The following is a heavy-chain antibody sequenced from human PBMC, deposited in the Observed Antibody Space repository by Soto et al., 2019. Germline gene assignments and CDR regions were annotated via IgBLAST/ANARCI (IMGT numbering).Heavy chain of an antibody. Sequence: QLQLQRPGSVLVKPSQTLSLTCAVSGGSTSIGGYSWGWIGRPPGQGLEGMGKVYNIGSTYSNPSFKSRVTIPVDRSKNQFSLKLSSVTAADTAVYYCARGQVVAAQHWGQGTLVTVSS. J-gene: IGHJ4*02. CDR2: VYNIGST. V-gene: IGHV4-30-2*01. CDR3: ARGQVVAAQH. D-gene: IGHD2-15*01. CDR1: GGSTSIGGYS.